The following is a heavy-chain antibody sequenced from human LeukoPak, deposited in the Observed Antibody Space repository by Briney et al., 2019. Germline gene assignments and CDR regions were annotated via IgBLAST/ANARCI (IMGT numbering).Heavy chain of an antibody. V-gene: IGHV4-31*03. Sequence: SQTLSLTCTVSGGSISSGGYYWSWIRQHPGTGLEWIGYIYYSGSTYYNPSLKSRVTISVDTSKNQFSLKLSSVTAEDTAVYYCAAGGGTTVAPIDYWGQGTLVTVSS. CDR3: AAGGGTTVAPIDY. J-gene: IGHJ4*02. D-gene: IGHD6-19*01. CDR2: IYYSGST. CDR1: GGSISSGGYY.